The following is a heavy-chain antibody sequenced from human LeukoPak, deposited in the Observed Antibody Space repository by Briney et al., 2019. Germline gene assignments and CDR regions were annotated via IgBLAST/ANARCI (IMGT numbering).Heavy chain of an antibody. D-gene: IGHD3-10*01. CDR1: GFTFSSYW. J-gene: IGHJ3*02. CDR2: IKQDGSEK. CDR3: ARNMVRGYEDAFDI. V-gene: IGHV3-7*01. Sequence: GGSLRLSCAASGFTFSSYWMSWVRQAPGKGLEWLANIKQDGSEKYYVDSVKGRFTISRDNAKNSLYLQMNSLRAEDTAVYYCARNMVRGYEDAFDIWGQGTMVTVSS.